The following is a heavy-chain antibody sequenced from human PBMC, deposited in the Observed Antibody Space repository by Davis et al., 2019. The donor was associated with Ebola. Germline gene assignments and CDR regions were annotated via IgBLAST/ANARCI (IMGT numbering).Heavy chain of an antibody. CDR1: GGSISSYY. J-gene: IGHJ6*02. D-gene: IGHD3-10*01. V-gene: IGHV4-59*06. Sequence: SETLSLTCTVSGGSISSYYWSWIRQPPGKGLEWIGYIYYSGSTYYNPSLKSRVTISVDTSKNQFSLKLSSVTAADTAVYYCARDRITMVRVVPYYYYGMDVWGQGTTVTVSS. CDR3: ARDRITMVRVVPYYYYGMDV. CDR2: IYYSGST.